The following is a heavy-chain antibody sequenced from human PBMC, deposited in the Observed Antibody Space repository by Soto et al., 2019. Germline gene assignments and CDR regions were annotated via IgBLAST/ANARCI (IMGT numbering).Heavy chain of an antibody. Sequence: ETLSLTCTVSGGSISSYYWSLIRQPPGKGLEWIGYIYYSGSTNYNPSLKSRVTISVDTSKNQFSLKLSSVTAADTAVYYCARKNTVTTGYYYYYGMDVWGQGTKVTVYS. CDR1: GGSISSYY. CDR3: ARKNTVTTGYYYYYGMDV. V-gene: IGHV4-59*01. D-gene: IGHD4-17*01. CDR2: IYYSGST. J-gene: IGHJ6*02.